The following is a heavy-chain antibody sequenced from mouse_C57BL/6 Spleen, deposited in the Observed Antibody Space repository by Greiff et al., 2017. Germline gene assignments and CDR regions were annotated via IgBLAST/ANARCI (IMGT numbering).Heavy chain of an antibody. V-gene: IGHV1-81*01. Sequence: QVQLKESGAELARPGASVKLSCKASGYTFTGYGISWVKQRTGQGLEWIGEIYPRSGNTYYNEKFKGKATLTADKSSSTAYMELRSLTSEDSAVYFCAKEADGYYAMDYWGQGTSVTVSS. CDR3: AKEADGYYAMDY. CDR1: GYTFTGYG. CDR2: IYPRSGNT. J-gene: IGHJ4*01. D-gene: IGHD2-3*01.